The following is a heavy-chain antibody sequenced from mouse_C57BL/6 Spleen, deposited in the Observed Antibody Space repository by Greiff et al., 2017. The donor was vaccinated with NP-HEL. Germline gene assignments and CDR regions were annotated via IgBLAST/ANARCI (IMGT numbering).Heavy chain of an antibody. CDR3: ARYYYGNLSFDY. D-gene: IGHD2-1*01. CDR2: IDPNSGGT. Sequence: QVQLQQSGPELVKPGASVKLSCKASGYTFTSYDINWVKQRPGRGLEWIGRIDPNSGGTKYNEKFKSKATLTVDKPSSTAYMQLSSLTSEDSAVYYCARYYYGNLSFDYWGQGTTLTVSS. J-gene: IGHJ2*01. V-gene: IGHV1-72*01. CDR1: GYTFTSYD.